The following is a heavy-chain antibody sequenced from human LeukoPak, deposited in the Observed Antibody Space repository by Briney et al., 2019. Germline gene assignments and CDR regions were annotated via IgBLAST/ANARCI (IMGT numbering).Heavy chain of an antibody. CDR1: GSTFSSYG. D-gene: IGHD4-23*01. V-gene: IGHV3-30*18. CDR3: AKRGDYGGNSPFDY. Sequence: GGSLRLSCAASGSTFSSYGMHWVRQDRGTGLEWVAVISYDGSNKYYADSVKGRFTISRDNSKNTLYLQMNSLRAEDTAVYYCAKRGDYGGNSPFDYWGQGTLVTVSS. J-gene: IGHJ4*02. CDR2: ISYDGSNK.